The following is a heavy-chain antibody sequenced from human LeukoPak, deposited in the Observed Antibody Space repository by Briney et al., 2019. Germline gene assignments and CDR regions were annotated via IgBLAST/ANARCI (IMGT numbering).Heavy chain of an antibody. Sequence: SETLSLTCTVSGGSISSYYWSWIRQPPGKGLEWIGYIYYSGSTNYNPFLKSRVTISVDTSKNQFSLKLSSVTAADTAVYYCARDQRWLQLRYFDLWGRGTLVTVSS. CDR1: GGSISSYY. D-gene: IGHD5-24*01. CDR3: ARDQRWLQLRYFDL. J-gene: IGHJ2*01. CDR2: IYYSGST. V-gene: IGHV4-59*01.